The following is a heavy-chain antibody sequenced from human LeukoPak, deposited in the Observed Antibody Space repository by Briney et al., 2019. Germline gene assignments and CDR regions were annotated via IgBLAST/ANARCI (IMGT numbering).Heavy chain of an antibody. CDR3: AHSYYDTSGYHYNWFDP. J-gene: IGHJ5*02. Sequence: SGPTLVNPTQTLTLTCTFSGFSLSTSGVGVGWIRQPPGKALEWLALIYWDDDKRYSPSLKYRLTITKDTSKNQVVLTMTSMDPVDTATYYCAHSYYDTSGYHYNWFDPRGQGTLVTVSS. V-gene: IGHV2-5*02. CDR1: GFSLSTSGVG. CDR2: IYWDDDK. D-gene: IGHD3-22*01.